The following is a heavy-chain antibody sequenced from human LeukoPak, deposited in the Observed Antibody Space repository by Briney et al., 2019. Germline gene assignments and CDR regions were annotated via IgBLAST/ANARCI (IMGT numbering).Heavy chain of an antibody. J-gene: IGHJ3*02. CDR3: ARDRELLLLNAFDI. D-gene: IGHD1-26*01. Sequence: PGGSLRLSCAASGFTFSSYSMNWVRQAPGKGLEWVSSISSSSSYIYYADSVKGRFTISRDNAKSSLYLQMNSLRAEDTAVCYCARDRELLLLNAFDIWGQGTMVTVSS. CDR2: ISSSSSYI. V-gene: IGHV3-21*01. CDR1: GFTFSSYS.